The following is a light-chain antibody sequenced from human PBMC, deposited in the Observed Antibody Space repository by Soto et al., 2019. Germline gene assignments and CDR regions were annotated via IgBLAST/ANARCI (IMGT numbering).Light chain of an antibody. CDR2: GND. J-gene: IGLJ2*01. Sequence: QSVLTQPPPASGTPGQRVTISCSGSSSNIGGNIVNWYQQLPGTAPKLLIFGNDQRPSWVPDRFSGSKSGTSASLAISGLQSEDEANYYCAAWDDSLNGVVFGGGTKATVL. CDR3: AAWDDSLNGVV. V-gene: IGLV1-44*01. CDR1: SSNIGGNI.